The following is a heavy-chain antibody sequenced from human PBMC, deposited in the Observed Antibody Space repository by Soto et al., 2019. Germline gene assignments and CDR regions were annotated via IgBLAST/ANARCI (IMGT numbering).Heavy chain of an antibody. Sequence: GGSLRLSCAASGFTFSNYWMSWVRQVPGKGLAWVSNIKEDGSEKYYVDSVKGRFTISRDNAKNSVHLQMNSLRDEDTAVYYCVRFSILVSGRGRGAFFDSRGQGTPVTVSS. CDR1: GFTFSNYW. J-gene: IGHJ4*02. CDR2: IKEDGSEK. V-gene: IGHV3-7*03. CDR3: VRFSILVSGRGRGAFFDS. D-gene: IGHD6-19*01.